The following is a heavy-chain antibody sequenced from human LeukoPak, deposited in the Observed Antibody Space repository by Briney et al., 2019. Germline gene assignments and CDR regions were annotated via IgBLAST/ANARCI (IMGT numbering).Heavy chain of an antibody. D-gene: IGHD3-22*01. V-gene: IGHV4-30-2*01. J-gene: IGHJ4*02. CDR1: GGSISSGGYS. Sequence: PSETLSLTCAVSGGSISSGGYSWSWIRQPPWKGLEWIGYIYHSGSTYYNPSLKSRVTISVDRSKNQFSLKLSSVTAADTAVYYCRGYYYDSSGYFDYWGQGTLVTVSS. CDR3: RGYYYDSSGYFDY. CDR2: IYHSGST.